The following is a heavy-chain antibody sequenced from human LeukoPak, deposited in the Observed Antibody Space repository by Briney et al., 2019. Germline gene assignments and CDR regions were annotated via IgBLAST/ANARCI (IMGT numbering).Heavy chain of an antibody. CDR3: ARYLDYGGNSRVFQH. V-gene: IGHV4-30-4*07. D-gene: IGHD4-23*01. Sequence: PSETLSLTCAVSGGSIRSGGYSWSWIRQPPGKGLEWIGYIYYSGSTYYNPSLKSRVTISVDTSKNQFSLKLSSVTAADTAVYYCARYLDYGGNSRVFQHWGQGTLVTVSS. CDR2: IYYSGST. J-gene: IGHJ1*01. CDR1: GGSIRSGGYS.